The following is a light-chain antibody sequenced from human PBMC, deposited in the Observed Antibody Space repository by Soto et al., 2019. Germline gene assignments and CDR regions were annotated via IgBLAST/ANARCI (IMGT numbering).Light chain of an antibody. CDR2: DAS. V-gene: IGKV1-5*01. J-gene: IGKJ1*01. CDR1: QSLNSL. Sequence: DIQMTQSPSTLSASVGDRVTITCRASQSLNSLLAWYQQKPGRAPKLLIYDASTLESGVPSRFSGSGSGTEFTLTISSLQTDDSATYYCQQYNSYSPTFGQGTKVDIK. CDR3: QQYNSYSPT.